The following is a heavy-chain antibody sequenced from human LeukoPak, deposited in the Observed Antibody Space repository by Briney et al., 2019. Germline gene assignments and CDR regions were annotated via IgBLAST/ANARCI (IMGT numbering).Heavy chain of an antibody. Sequence: SETLSLTCTVSGGSISSYYWSWIRQPPATALEWIGYIYYSGSTNYNPSLKSRVTISVDTSKNQFSLKLSSVTAADTAVYYCARGRRYYFDYWGQGTLVTVSS. J-gene: IGHJ4*02. CDR3: ARGRRYYFDY. V-gene: IGHV4-59*01. CDR1: GGSISSYY. D-gene: IGHD3-16*02. CDR2: IYYSGST.